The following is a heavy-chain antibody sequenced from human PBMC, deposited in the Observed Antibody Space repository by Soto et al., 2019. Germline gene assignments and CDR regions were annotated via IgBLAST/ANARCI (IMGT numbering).Heavy chain of an antibody. V-gene: IGHV1-8*01. CDR2: MNPNRGNT. CDR3: ARGRSCISTSCYSLSWFDP. Sequence: QVQLVQSGAEVKKPGASVKVSCKASGYTFTSYDINWVRQATGQGLEWMGWMNPNRGNTGYAQKFQGRVTKTRNTSISTAYMELSRLRSEDTAVYYCARGRSCISTSCYSLSWFDPWGQGTLVTVSS. CDR1: GYTFTSYD. D-gene: IGHD2-2*01. J-gene: IGHJ5*02.